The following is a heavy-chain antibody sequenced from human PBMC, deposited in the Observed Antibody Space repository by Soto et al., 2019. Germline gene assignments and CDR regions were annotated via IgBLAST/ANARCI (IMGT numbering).Heavy chain of an antibody. CDR3: AHRGLLNSDWDEGYFVH. D-gene: IGHD1-1*01. J-gene: IGHJ4*02. CDR2: IYWDDDK. V-gene: IGHV2-5*02. CDR1: GFSLNTYGVG. Sequence: QITLKESGPTLVKPTQTLTLTCSFSGFSLNTYGVGVGWIRQPPGKALEWLGFIYWDDDKRYRPSLQRRLTITKDTSKNQVVLTMTNMDPVDTATYFCAHRGLLNSDWDEGYFVHWGLGILVTVSS.